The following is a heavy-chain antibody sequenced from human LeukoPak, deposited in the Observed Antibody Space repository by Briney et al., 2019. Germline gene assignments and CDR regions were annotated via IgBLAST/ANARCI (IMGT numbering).Heavy chain of an antibody. CDR1: GFTFSSYS. CDR3: ARDLRMAVAGSDDY. CDR2: ISSSSYI. V-gene: IGHV3-21*01. Sequence: GGSLRLSCAASGFTFSSYSMSWVRQAPGKGLEWVSSISSSSYIYYADSVKGRFTISRDNAKNSLYLQMNSLRAEDTAVYYCARDLRMAVAGSDDYWGQGTLVTVSS. J-gene: IGHJ4*02. D-gene: IGHD6-19*01.